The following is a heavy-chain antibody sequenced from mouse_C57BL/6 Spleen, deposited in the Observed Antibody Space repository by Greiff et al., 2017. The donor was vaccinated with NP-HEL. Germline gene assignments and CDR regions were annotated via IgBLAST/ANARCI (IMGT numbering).Heavy chain of an antibody. CDR3: ARGDIYYGYFLDY. D-gene: IGHD2-2*01. CDR1: GYSITSGYY. Sequence: EVQVVESGPGLVKPSQSLSLTCSVTGYSITSGYYWNWIRQFPGNKLEWMGYISYDGSNNYNPSLKNRISITRDTSKNQFFLKLNSVTTEDTATYYCARGDIYYGYFLDYWGQGTTLTVSS. V-gene: IGHV3-6*01. J-gene: IGHJ2*01. CDR2: ISYDGSN.